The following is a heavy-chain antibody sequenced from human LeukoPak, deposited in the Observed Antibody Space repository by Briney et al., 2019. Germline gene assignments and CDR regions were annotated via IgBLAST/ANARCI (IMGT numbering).Heavy chain of an antibody. CDR3: ARGGVVVVPAANFDY. Sequence: ASVKVSCKASEYTFTSYDINWVRQATGQGLEWMGWMNPNSGNTGYAQKFQGRVTMTRNTSISTAYMELSSLRSEDTAVYYCARGGVVVVPAANFDYWGQGTLVTVSS. V-gene: IGHV1-8*01. J-gene: IGHJ4*02. D-gene: IGHD2-2*01. CDR2: MNPNSGNT. CDR1: EYTFTSYD.